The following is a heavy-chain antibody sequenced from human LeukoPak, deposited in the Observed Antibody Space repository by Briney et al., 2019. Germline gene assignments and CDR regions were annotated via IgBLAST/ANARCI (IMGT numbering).Heavy chain of an antibody. D-gene: IGHD6-13*01. CDR3: ARAGIAAAGDY. Sequence: SETLSLTYAVYGGSFSGYYWSWIRQPPGKGLEWIGEINHSGSTNYNPSLKSRVTISVDTSKNQFSLKLSSVTAADTAVYYCARAGIAAAGDYWGQGTLVTVSS. V-gene: IGHV4-34*01. CDR2: INHSGST. J-gene: IGHJ4*02. CDR1: GGSFSGYY.